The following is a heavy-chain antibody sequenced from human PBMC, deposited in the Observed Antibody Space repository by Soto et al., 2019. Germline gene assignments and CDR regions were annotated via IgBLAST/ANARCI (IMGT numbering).Heavy chain of an antibody. CDR3: STRPPAFDY. D-gene: IGHD6-6*01. Sequence: QVQLVQSGPEVKKPGASVKVSCKTSGYTFTSYGISWVRQAPGQGLEWMGWITTDKGKTTYAQKFQGRVTMTTDTSTSTAYMELRSLRSDDTAAYFCSTRPPAFDYWGQGTMVTGYS. V-gene: IGHV1-18*01. J-gene: IGHJ4*02. CDR1: GYTFTSYG. CDR2: ITTDKGKT.